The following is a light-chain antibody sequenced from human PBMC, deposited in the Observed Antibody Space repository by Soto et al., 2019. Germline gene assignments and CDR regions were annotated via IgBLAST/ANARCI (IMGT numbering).Light chain of an antibody. CDR1: SSNIGAGYD. V-gene: IGLV1-40*01. CDR2: ANT. CDR3: QSYDSSLSGSNWV. J-gene: IGLJ3*02. Sequence: QSVLTQPPSVSGAPGQRVTISCTGSSSNIGAGYDVHWYQQLPGTAPKLLIYANTNRPSGVPDRFSGSKSGTSASLAITGLQDEDEADYYCQSYDSSLSGSNWVFGGGTKVTVL.